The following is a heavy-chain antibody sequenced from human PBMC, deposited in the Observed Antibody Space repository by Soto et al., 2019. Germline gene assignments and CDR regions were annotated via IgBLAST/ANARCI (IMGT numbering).Heavy chain of an antibody. CDR1: GFTFSSYS. J-gene: IGHJ5*01. CDR2: ISRSRSST. V-gene: IGHV3-23*01. D-gene: IGHD5-12*01. CDR3: AKDRRYSGYDNWFDS. Sequence: TVGSLRLSCAASGFTFSSYSMNWVRQAPGKGLEWVSAISRSRSSTYYADSVKGRFTISRDNSENTLYLQMNSLRAEDTAVYYGAKDRRYSGYDNWFDSWGQGTLVTVSS.